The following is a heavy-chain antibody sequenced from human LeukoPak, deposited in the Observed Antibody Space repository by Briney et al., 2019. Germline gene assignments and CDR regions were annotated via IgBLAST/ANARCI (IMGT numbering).Heavy chain of an antibody. D-gene: IGHD6-6*01. CDR3: ARLDSSSSWLGY. Sequence: WVRQAPGKGPEWIGSIYYSGSTYYNPSLKSRVTISVDTSKNQFSLKLDSVTAADTAVYYCARLDSSSSWLGYWGQGTLVTVSS. J-gene: IGHJ4*02. CDR2: IYYSGST. V-gene: IGHV4-39*01.